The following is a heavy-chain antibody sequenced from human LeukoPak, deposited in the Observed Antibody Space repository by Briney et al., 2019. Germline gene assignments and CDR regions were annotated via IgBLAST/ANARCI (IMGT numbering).Heavy chain of an antibody. CDR2: ITGGGSGV. CDR1: GFTFSNYA. Sequence: GGSLRLSCAASGFTFSNYAMSSVRQAPGKGLEWVSAITGGGSGVYYADSMKSRFTISRDNSKNTLYLQINSLRAEDTAVYYCAKWGDYDVLTGYYVSDYWGQGTLVTVSS. V-gene: IGHV3-23*01. J-gene: IGHJ4*02. CDR3: AKWGDYDVLTGYYVSDY. D-gene: IGHD3-9*01.